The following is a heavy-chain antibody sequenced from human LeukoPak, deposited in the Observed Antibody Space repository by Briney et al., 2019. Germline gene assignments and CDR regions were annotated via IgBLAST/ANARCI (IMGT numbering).Heavy chain of an antibody. D-gene: IGHD1-26*01. CDR1: GYTFTGYY. CDR2: INPNSGGT. Sequence: ASVKVSCKASGYTFTGYYMHWVRQAPGQGLEWMGWINPNSGGTNYAQKFQGWVTMTRDTSTSTAYMELSRLTSDDTAVYYCARVGPPDSGSYYEGGDPQFDYWGQGTLVTVSS. J-gene: IGHJ4*02. CDR3: ARVGPPDSGSYYEGGDPQFDY. V-gene: IGHV1-2*04.